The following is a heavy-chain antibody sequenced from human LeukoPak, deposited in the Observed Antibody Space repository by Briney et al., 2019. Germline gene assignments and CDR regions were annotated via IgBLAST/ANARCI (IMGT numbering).Heavy chain of an antibody. CDR3: ASSADLGRTYWYFDL. CDR1: GGSISSSSYY. Sequence: PSETLSLTCTVSGGSISSSSYYWGWIRQPPGKGLEWIGSIYYSGSTYYNPSLKSRVTISVDTSKNQFSLKLSSVTAADTAVYYCASSADLGRTYWYFDLWGRGTLVTVSS. CDR2: IYYSGST. V-gene: IGHV4-39*07. J-gene: IGHJ2*01. D-gene: IGHD3/OR15-3a*01.